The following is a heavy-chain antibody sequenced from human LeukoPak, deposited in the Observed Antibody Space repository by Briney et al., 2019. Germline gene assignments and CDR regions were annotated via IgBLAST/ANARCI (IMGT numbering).Heavy chain of an antibody. CDR1: GYTFTGYY. V-gene: IGHV1-2*02. D-gene: IGHD6-13*01. CDR3: ARDSSSWYFDY. Sequence: ASVKVSCKASGYTFTGYYMHWVRQAPGQGLEWMGWVNPNSGGTNYAQKFQGRVTMTRDTSISTAYMELSRLRSDDTAVYYCARDSSSWYFDYWGQETLVTVSS. CDR2: VNPNSGGT. J-gene: IGHJ4*02.